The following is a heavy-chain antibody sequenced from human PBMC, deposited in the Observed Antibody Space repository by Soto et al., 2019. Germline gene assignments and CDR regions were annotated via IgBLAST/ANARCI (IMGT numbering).Heavy chain of an antibody. CDR3: AKATPASTCRYVDL. D-gene: IGHD1-1*01. Sequence: PGGSLRLSCEASRFAFTSYGMHWVRQAPGKGLEWLAFVSYDGDYQNYADSVKGRFTISRDNSKNTLYLQMSSLRGDDTAVYYCAKATPASTCRYVDLWGRGTLVIVCS. CDR1: RFAFTSYG. J-gene: IGHJ2*01. V-gene: IGHV3-30*18. CDR2: VSYDGDYQ.